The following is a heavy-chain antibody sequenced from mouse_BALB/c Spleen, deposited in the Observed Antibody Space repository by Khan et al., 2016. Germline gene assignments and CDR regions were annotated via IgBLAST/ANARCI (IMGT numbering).Heavy chain of an antibody. J-gene: IGHJ4*01. D-gene: IGHD1-2*01. CDR1: GYSITSDYA. V-gene: IGHV3-2*02. Sequence: EVQLQESGPGLVKPSQSLSLTCTVTGYSITSDYAWNWIRQFPGHKLEWMGYISYSGSTRYYPSLKSRISFTRDTSKNQFFLQLNSVTTAYTATYYCARTPTAYYTMDYWGQGTSVTVSS. CDR2: ISYSGST. CDR3: ARTPTAYYTMDY.